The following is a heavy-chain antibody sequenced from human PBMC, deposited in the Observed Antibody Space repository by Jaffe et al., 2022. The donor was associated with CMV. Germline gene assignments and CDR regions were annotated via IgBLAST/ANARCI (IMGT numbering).Heavy chain of an antibody. CDR3: ARAGEGEIVVVITEFDY. D-gene: IGHD3-22*01. CDR2: INPSGGST. CDR1: GYTFTSYY. V-gene: IGHV1-46*01. Sequence: QVQLVQSGAEVKKPGASVKVSCKASGYTFTSYYMHWVRQAPGQGLEWMGIINPSGGSTSYAQKFQGRVTMTRDTSTSTVYMELSSLRSEDTAVYYCARAGEGEIVVVITEFDYWGQGTLVTVSS. J-gene: IGHJ4*02.